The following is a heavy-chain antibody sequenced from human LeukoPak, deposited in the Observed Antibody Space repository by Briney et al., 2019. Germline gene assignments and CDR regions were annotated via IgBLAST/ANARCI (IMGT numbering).Heavy chain of an antibody. J-gene: IGHJ4*02. V-gene: IGHV3-23*01. CDR3: AKDYYDSYYFDY. CDR2: ISGSGGST. Sequence: GGSLRLSCAASGFTFSSYAMSWVRQALGKGLEWVSAISGSGGSTYYADSVKGRFIISRDNSKNTLYLQMNSLRAEDTAVYYCAKDYYDSYYFDYWGQGTLVTVSS. D-gene: IGHD3-22*01. CDR1: GFTFSSYA.